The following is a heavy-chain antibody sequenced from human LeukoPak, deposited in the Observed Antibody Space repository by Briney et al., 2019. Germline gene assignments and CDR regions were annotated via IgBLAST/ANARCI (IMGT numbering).Heavy chain of an antibody. J-gene: IGHJ4*02. V-gene: IGHV4-39*07. CDR1: GGSISSSSYY. CDR2: IYHSGST. CDR3: VRDGSSGTLNY. Sequence: SETLSLTCTVSGGSISSSSYYWGWIRQSPGKGLEWIGSIYHSGSTYYNPSLKSRVTISVDTSRNQFSLKMSSVTAADTAVYYCVRDGSSGTLNYWGQGTLVTVSS. D-gene: IGHD6-13*01.